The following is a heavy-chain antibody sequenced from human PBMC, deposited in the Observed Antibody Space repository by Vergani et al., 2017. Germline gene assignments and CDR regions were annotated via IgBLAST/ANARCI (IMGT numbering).Heavy chain of an antibody. J-gene: IGHJ6*02. CDR1: GGTFSSYA. Sequence: QVQLVQSGAEVKKPGSSVKVSCKASGGTFSSYAISWVRQAPGQGLKWMGGIIPIFGTANYAQKFQGRVTITADESTSTAYMELSSLRSEDTAVYYCARVPGGYCSSTSCYTYYYYYGMDVWGQGTTVTVSS. V-gene: IGHV1-69*01. CDR2: IIPIFGTA. D-gene: IGHD2-2*02. CDR3: ARVPGGYCSSTSCYTYYYYYGMDV.